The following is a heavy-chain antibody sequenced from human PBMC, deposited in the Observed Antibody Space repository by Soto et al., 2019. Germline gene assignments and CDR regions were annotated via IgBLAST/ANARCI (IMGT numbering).Heavy chain of an antibody. D-gene: IGHD1-26*01. V-gene: IGHV1-46*01. CDR2: INTSGGRT. CDR3: ARRLGACVLQN. J-gene: IGHJ4*02. CDR1: GFTFSRYD. Sequence: ASVKVPCKASGFTFSRYDIYWVRQAAGQGLEWMGVINTSGGRTTLAQKFQGRVTMTRDTSTSTVYLDVRTLRSEDSAVYYCARRLGACVLQNSGPGTLVSVSS.